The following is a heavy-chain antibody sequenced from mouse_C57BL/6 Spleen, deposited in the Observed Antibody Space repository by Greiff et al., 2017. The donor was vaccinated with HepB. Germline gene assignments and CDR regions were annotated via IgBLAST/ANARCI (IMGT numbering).Heavy chain of an antibody. CDR1: GYTFTSYW. V-gene: IGHV1-53*01. CDR3: ARRVVALYYAMDY. Sequence: QVQLKQSGTELVKPGASVKLSCKASGYTFTSYWMHWVKQRPGQGLEWIGNINPSNGGTNYNEKFKSKATLTVDKSSSTAYMQLSSLTSEDSAVYYCARRVVALYYAMDYWGQGTSVTVSS. J-gene: IGHJ4*01. D-gene: IGHD1-1*01. CDR2: INPSNGGT.